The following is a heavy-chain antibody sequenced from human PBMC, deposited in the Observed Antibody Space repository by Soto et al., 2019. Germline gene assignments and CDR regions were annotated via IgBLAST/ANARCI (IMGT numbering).Heavy chain of an antibody. CDR1: GFTFSSYT. D-gene: IGHD5-12*01. CDR3: ARDERYAFDY. V-gene: IGHV3-48*01. J-gene: IGHJ4*02. CDR2: ITIRGAT. Sequence: EVQLVESEGGLVQPGGSLRLSCAASGFTFSSYTMNWVRQAPGKGLEWISYITIRGATYYADSVKGRFAMSRDDAKNSVFLQLNSLRAEDTALYFCARDERYAFDYWGQGILVTVSS.